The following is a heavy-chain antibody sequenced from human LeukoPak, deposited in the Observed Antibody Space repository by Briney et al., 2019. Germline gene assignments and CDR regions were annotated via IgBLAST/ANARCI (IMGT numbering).Heavy chain of an antibody. J-gene: IGHJ4*02. CDR3: ARGMVRGLATIDY. CDR2: INAGNGNT. D-gene: IGHD3-10*01. Sequence: ASVKVSCKVSGYTLTELSMHWVRQAPGQRLEWMGWINAGNGNTKFSQKFQGRVTITRDTSASTAYMELSSLRFEDTAVYYCARGMVRGLATIDYWGQGTLVTVSS. V-gene: IGHV1-3*01. CDR1: GYTLTELS.